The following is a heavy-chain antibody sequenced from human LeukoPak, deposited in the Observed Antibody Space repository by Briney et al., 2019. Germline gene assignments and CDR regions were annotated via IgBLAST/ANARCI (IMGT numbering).Heavy chain of an antibody. D-gene: IGHD2-15*01. CDR3: ARAREAARLSERENWFDP. Sequence: SETLSLTCTVSGGSISSGGYYWSWIRQHPGKGLEWIGYIYYSGSTYYNPSLKSRVTISVDTSKNQFFLKLSSVTAADTAVYYCARAREAARLSERENWFDPWGQGTLVTVSS. J-gene: IGHJ5*02. CDR2: IYYSGST. V-gene: IGHV4-31*03. CDR1: GGSISSGGYY.